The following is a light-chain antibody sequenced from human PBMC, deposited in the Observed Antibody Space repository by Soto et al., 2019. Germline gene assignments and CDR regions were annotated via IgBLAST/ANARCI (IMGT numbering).Light chain of an antibody. Sequence: QSVLTQPPSVSGAPGQRVTISCTGSSSNIGAGFDVHWYQQLPGTAPKLLIYGNSNRPSGVPDRFSVSKSGTSASLAITGLQAEDAADYYCQSYDSSLSGYVFGTGTKVTVL. CDR1: SSNIGAGFD. CDR2: GNS. J-gene: IGLJ1*01. CDR3: QSYDSSLSGYV. V-gene: IGLV1-40*01.